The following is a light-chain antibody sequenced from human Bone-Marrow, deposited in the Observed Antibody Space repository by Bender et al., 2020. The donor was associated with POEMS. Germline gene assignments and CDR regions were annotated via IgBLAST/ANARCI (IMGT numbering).Light chain of an antibody. V-gene: IGLV2-23*02. CDR1: SSDFGPYNL. CDR2: EVF. CDR3: CSYVGSSTFYV. J-gene: IGLJ1*01. Sequence: QSALTQAASVSGSPGQSITISCTGASSDFGPYNLVSWYQHHPGKAPKLMIYEVFKRPSGVSNRFSGSKSGNTASLTISGIQAEDEADYYCCSYVGSSTFYVFGTGTKVTVL.